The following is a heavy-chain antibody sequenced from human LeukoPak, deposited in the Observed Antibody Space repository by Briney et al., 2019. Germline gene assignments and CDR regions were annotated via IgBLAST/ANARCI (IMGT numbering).Heavy chain of an antibody. Sequence: PGGSLRLSCSASGFTFSGYAMDWVRQAPGKGREYVSAIISNGESTYYSDSVKDRFTISRHNSKHSLYLQMSSLRPEDTAVYYCVKSASTWYLFDYWGQGTLVTVSS. CDR2: IISNGEST. J-gene: IGHJ4*02. CDR1: GFTFSGYA. CDR3: VKSASTWYLFDY. D-gene: IGHD6-13*01. V-gene: IGHV3-64*03.